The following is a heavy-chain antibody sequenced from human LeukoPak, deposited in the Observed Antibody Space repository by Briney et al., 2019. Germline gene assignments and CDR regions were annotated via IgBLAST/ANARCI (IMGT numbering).Heavy chain of an antibody. CDR3: VKGTAMVGDAFDI. V-gene: IGHV3-23*01. Sequence: GGSLRLFCAASGFTFSRYAMNWVRQAPGRGLEWVSAISGSGGSAYYADSVKGRFTVSRDNSKNTVYLQMNSLRAEDTAVYYCVKGTAMVGDAFDIWGQGTMVTVSS. CDR1: GFTFSRYA. D-gene: IGHD5-18*01. J-gene: IGHJ3*02. CDR2: ISGSGGSA.